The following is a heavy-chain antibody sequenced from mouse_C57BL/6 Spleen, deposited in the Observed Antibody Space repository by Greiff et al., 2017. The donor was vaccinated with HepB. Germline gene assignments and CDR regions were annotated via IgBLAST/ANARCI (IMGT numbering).Heavy chain of an antibody. Sequence: EVQRVESGGGLVKPGGSLKLSCAASGFTFSSYAMSWVRQTPEKRLEWVATISDGGSYTYYPDNVKGRFTISRYNAKNNLDLQMSHLKSEDTAMYYCARIYYGNYSAMDYWGQGTSVTVSS. CDR2: ISDGGSYT. CDR1: GFTFSSYA. V-gene: IGHV5-4*01. J-gene: IGHJ4*01. CDR3: ARIYYGNYSAMDY. D-gene: IGHD2-1*01.